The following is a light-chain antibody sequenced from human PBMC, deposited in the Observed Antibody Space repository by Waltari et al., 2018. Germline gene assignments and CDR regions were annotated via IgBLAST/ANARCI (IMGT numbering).Light chain of an antibody. V-gene: IGLV3-1*01. CDR2: HDT. CDR1: NLGDKY. Sequence: SYELTQPPSVSVSPGQTANITCSGDNLGDKYACWYQQKPGQSPVLVIYHDTKRPSGIPERFSGSNSGNTATLTISGTQAMDEADYYCQAWDSSTAVFGGGTKLTVL. CDR3: QAWDSSTAV. J-gene: IGLJ2*01.